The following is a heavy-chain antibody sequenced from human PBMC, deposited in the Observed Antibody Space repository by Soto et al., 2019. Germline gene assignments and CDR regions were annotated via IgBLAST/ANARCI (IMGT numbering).Heavy chain of an antibody. CDR2: IYYSGST. V-gene: IGHV4-39*01. D-gene: IGHD4-17*01. J-gene: IGHJ4*02. CDR1: GGSISSSSYY. Sequence: SETLSLTCTVSGGSISSSSYYWGWIRQPPGKGLEWIGSIYYSGSTYYNPSLKSRVTISVDASKNQFSLKLSSVTAADTAVYYCATSTVTTYFDYWGQGTLVTVSS. CDR3: ATSTVTTYFDY.